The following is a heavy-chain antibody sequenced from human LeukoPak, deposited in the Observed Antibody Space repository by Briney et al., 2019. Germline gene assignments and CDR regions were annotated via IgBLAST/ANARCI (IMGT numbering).Heavy chain of an antibody. V-gene: IGHV4-4*02. D-gene: IGHD6-13*01. Sequence: SETLSLTCGVSGGSISSTNWWTWVRQPPGEGLEWIGEVHLSGRTNYNPSLESRVTMSVDMSENHISLKLTSVTAADTAVYYCARGRFCSTCHLPDFWGQGTLVTVSS. CDR1: GGSISSTNW. CDR2: VHLSGRT. CDR3: ARGRFCSTCHLPDF. J-gene: IGHJ4*02.